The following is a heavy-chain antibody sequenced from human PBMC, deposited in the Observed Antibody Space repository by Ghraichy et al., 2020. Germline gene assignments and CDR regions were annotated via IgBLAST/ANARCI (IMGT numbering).Heavy chain of an antibody. CDR3: ARHGGGLVRGNWFDP. V-gene: IGHV4-39*01. Sequence: LSLTCTVSGGSIRSTDYYWGWIRQSPGKGLEWIATIDYSGGSYFNPSLKSRVTISLDTSKNHVSLNLTSVTAADTAIYYCARHGGGLVRGNWFDPWGQGTLVTVSS. D-gene: IGHD3-10*01. CDR1: GGSIRSTDYY. J-gene: IGHJ5*02. CDR2: IDYSGGS.